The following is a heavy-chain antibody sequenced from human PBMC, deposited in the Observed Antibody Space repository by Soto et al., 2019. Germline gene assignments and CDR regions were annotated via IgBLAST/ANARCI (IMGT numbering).Heavy chain of an antibody. D-gene: IGHD3-3*01. Sequence: VGSLRLSCAASGFTFSSYEMNWVRQAPGKGLEWVSYISSSGSTIYYADSVKGRFTISRDNAKNSLYLQMNSLRAEDTAVYYCARAYRVLRFLEWSPPGPFDYWGQGTLVTVSS. CDR3: ARAYRVLRFLEWSPPGPFDY. V-gene: IGHV3-48*03. CDR1: GFTFSSYE. CDR2: ISSSGSTI. J-gene: IGHJ4*02.